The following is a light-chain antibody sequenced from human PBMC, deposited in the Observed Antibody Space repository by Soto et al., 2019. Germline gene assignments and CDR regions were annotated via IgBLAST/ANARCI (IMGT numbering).Light chain of an antibody. J-gene: IGKJ5*01. CDR2: EVS. Sequence: VMNQTPVSLSVTPGQPASISCKSSQSLLHITGETFLFWYLQKPGQSPQLLIYEVSTRVSGVPDRFSGSGSGTDFTLEISRVETDDVGIYYCMQSTQLPPTFGQGTLLEI. V-gene: IGKV2D-29*02. CDR1: QSLLHITGETF. CDR3: MQSTQLPPT.